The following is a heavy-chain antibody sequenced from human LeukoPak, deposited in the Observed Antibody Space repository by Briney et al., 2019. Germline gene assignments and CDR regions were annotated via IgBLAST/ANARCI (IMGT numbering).Heavy chain of an antibody. J-gene: IGHJ4*02. V-gene: IGHV3-7*01. CDR1: GFSFSSSW. CDR3: ARILTYSYGLDY. D-gene: IGHD5-18*01. CDR2: IKEDESEI. Sequence: PGGSLRLSCAASGFSFSSSWMTWVRQAPGKGLEWVANIKEDESEIYYVDSVKGRFTASRDNAKNSPYLQMNSPRAEDTAVYYCARILTYSYGLDYWGQGILVTVSS.